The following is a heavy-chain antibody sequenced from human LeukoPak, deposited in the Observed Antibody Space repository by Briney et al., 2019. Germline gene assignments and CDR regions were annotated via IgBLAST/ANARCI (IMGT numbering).Heavy chain of an antibody. CDR2: ISYDGSNK. D-gene: IGHD4-17*01. V-gene: IGHV3-30*03. J-gene: IGHJ4*02. Sequence: GGSLRLSCAASGFTFSSYGMHWVRQAPGKGLEWVAVISYDGSNKYYADSVKGRFTISRDNSKNTLYLQMNSLRAEDTAVYYCARDYGDYYFDYWGQGTLVTVSS. CDR1: GFTFSSYG. CDR3: ARDYGDYYFDY.